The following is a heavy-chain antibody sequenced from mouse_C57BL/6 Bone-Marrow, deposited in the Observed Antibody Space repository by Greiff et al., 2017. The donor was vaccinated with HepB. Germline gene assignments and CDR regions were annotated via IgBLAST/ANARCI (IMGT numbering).Heavy chain of an antibody. V-gene: IGHV1-64*01. CDR3: GRHYYGSSCYCFDY. CDR2: IHPNSGST. Sequence: VQLQQPGAELVKPGASVKLSCKASGYTFTSYWMHWVKQRPGQGLEWIGMIHPNSGSTNYNEKFKSKATLTVDKSSSTAYMQLSSLTSEDSAVYYCGRHYYGSSCYCFDYWGQGTTLTVSS. D-gene: IGHD1-1*01. J-gene: IGHJ2*01. CDR1: GYTFTSYW.